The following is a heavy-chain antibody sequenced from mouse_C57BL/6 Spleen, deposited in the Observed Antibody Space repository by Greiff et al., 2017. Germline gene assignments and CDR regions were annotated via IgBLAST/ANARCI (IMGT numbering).Heavy chain of an antibody. J-gene: IGHJ3*01. CDR2: IDPSDSYT. D-gene: IGHD2-2*01. V-gene: IGHV1-69*01. CDR1: GYTFTSYW. Sequence: QVQLQQPGAELVMPGASVKLSCKASGYTFTSYWMHWVKQRPGQGLEWIGEIDPSDSYTNYNQKFKGKSTLTVAKSSSTAYMQHSMLTSEDSAVYYGARYGYGRPWLAYWGQGTLVTVSA. CDR3: ARYGYGRPWLAY.